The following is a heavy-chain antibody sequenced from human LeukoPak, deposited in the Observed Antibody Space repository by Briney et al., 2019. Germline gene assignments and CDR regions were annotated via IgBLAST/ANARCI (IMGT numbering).Heavy chain of an antibody. V-gene: IGHV4-4*08. J-gene: IGHJ5*02. CDR3: ARRRYCSSTSCYARIDP. D-gene: IGHD2-2*01. CDR2: IYNSGST. CDR1: GGSISSYY. Sequence: PSETLSLTCTVSGGSISSYYWSWIRQPPGKGLEWIGYIYNSGSTNYNPSLKSRVTISVDTSKNQFSLKLSSVTAADTAVYYCARRRYCSSTSCYARIDPWGQGTLVTVSS.